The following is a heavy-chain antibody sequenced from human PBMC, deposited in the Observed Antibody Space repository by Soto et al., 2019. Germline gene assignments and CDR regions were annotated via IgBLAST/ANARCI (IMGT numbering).Heavy chain of an antibody. D-gene: IGHD6-13*01. J-gene: IGHJ4*02. V-gene: IGHV4-34*01. Sequence: QVQLQQWVAGLLKPSETLSLTCAVYGGSFSGYYWSWIRQPPGKGLEWIGEINHSGSTNYNPSLKSRVTISVDTSKNQFSLKLSSVTAADTAVYYCARALGVAAAGMGYWGQGTLVTVSS. CDR3: ARALGVAAAGMGY. CDR2: INHSGST. CDR1: GGSFSGYY.